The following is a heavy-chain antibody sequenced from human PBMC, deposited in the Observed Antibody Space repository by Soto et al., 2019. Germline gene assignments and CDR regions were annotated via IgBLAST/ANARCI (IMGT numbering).Heavy chain of an antibody. CDR3: ARESEDLTSNFDY. Sequence: PGGSLRRSCAASGFTFSRYSMNWHRQAPGKGLEWVSSISSTTNYIYYADSMKGRFTVSRDNAKNSVYLDMNSLSAEDTAVYYCARESEDLTSNFDYWGQGTLVTVSS. CDR2: ISSTTNYI. J-gene: IGHJ4*02. CDR1: GFTFSRYS. V-gene: IGHV3-21*01.